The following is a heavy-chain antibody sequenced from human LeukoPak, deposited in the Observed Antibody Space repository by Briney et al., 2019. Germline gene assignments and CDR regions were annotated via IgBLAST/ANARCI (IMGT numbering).Heavy chain of an antibody. Sequence: GGSLRLSCAASGFIFSRYSMSWVRQAPGKGLEWVSSISISSSYIYYADSVKGRFTLSRDNAKNSLSLQMNTLRAEDTAVYDCARGEIYWGQGTLVTVSS. CDR3: ARGEIY. V-gene: IGHV3-21*01. J-gene: IGHJ4*02. CDR2: ISISSSYI. CDR1: GFIFSRYS. D-gene: IGHD1-26*01.